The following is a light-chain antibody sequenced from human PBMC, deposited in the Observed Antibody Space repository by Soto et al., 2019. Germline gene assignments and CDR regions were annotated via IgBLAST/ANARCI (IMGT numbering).Light chain of an antibody. J-gene: IGKJ3*01. Sequence: DIQLTQCPSFLSTSVGDRVTITCRASQGISSYLAWYQQKPGKAPKLLIYAASTLQSGVPSRFSGSGSGTEFTLTISSLQPEDCATYYCQQLNSYPLTFGPGTKVDIK. CDR3: QQLNSYPLT. V-gene: IGKV1-9*01. CDR1: QGISSY. CDR2: AAS.